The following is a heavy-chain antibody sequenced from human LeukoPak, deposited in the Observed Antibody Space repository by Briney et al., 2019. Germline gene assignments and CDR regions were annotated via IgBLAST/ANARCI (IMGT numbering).Heavy chain of an antibody. J-gene: IGHJ4*02. CDR3: ARLEGCSGGSCYKPSFDY. Sequence: PSETLSLTCAVSGGSISSGGYSWSWIRQPPGKGLERIGYIYHSGSTYYNPSLKSRVTISVDRSKNQFSLKLSSVTAADTAVYYCARLEGCSGGSCYKPSFDYWGQGTLVTVSS. D-gene: IGHD2-15*01. V-gene: IGHV4-30-2*01. CDR1: GGSISSGGYS. CDR2: IYHSGST.